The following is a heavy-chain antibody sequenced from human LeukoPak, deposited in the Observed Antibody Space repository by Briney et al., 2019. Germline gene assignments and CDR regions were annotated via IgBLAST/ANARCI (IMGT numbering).Heavy chain of an antibody. Sequence: SGPTLVKPTQTLTLTCTFSGFSLSTSGVGVGWVRQPPGKALEWLALIYWNDDERYSSSRKSRLTITKDTSKNPVVLAMTSMDPVDTATYYCAHTPLGYCSGGSCLGPFDNWGQGTLVTVSS. CDR2: IYWNDDE. V-gene: IGHV2-5*01. J-gene: IGHJ4*02. CDR3: AHTPLGYCSGGSCLGPFDN. D-gene: IGHD2-15*01. CDR1: GFSLSTSGVG.